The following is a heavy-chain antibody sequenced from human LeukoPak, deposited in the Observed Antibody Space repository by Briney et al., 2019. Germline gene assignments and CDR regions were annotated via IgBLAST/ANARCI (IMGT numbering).Heavy chain of an antibody. CDR3: AKGSYGDYEY. D-gene: IGHD4-17*01. Sequence: GGSLRLSCAASGFTFSSYAMSWVRQAPGKGLEWVSAISGSGGSTYYADSVKGRFTISRDNSKNTLDLQMNSLRAEDTAVFYCAKGSYGDYEYWGQGSLVTVSS. CDR2: ISGSGGST. J-gene: IGHJ4*02. CDR1: GFTFSSYA. V-gene: IGHV3-23*01.